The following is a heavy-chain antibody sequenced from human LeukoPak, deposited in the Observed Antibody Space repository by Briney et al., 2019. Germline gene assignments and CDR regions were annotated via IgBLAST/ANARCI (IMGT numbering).Heavy chain of an antibody. V-gene: IGHV1-18*01. J-gene: IGHJ6*03. D-gene: IGHD2-15*01. CDR3: ARDRVYCSGGSCYSDYYYYYMDV. CDR2: ISAYNGNT. CDR1: GYTFTSYG. Sequence: GASVKVSCKASGYTFTSYGISWVRQAPGQGLEWMGWISAYNGNTNYAQKLQGRVTMTRDTSISTAYMELSRLRSDDTAVYYCARDRVYCSGGSCYSDYYYYYMDVWGKGTTVTVSS.